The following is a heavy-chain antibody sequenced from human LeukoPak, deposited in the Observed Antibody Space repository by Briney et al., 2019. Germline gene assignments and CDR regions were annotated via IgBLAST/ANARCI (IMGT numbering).Heavy chain of an antibody. Sequence: SGPTLVNPTQTLTLTCTFSGFSVSTHGVCVGWIRQPPGKALGWLALIYWNDDKHYSPSLKSRPTITKDTSKNQVVLTMTNMDPVDTATYYCAHGSSDYDFWSGYYCYFDYWGQGTLVTVSS. D-gene: IGHD3-3*01. CDR3: AHGSSDYDFWSGYYCYFDY. CDR2: IYWNDDK. J-gene: IGHJ4*02. CDR1: GFSVSTHGVC. V-gene: IGHV2-5*01.